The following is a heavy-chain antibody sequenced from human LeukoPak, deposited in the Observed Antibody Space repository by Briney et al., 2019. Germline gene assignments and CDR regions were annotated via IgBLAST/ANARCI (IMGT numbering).Heavy chain of an antibody. CDR1: GFTFSSYA. CDR2: ISGSGGST. Sequence: TGGFLRLSCAASGFTFSSYAMSWVRQAPGKGLEWVSAISGSGGSTYYADSVKGRFTISRDNSKNTLYLQMNSLRAEDTAVYYCAKDIEQQLVPGPRGIGYWGQGTLVTVSS. J-gene: IGHJ4*02. D-gene: IGHD6-13*01. V-gene: IGHV3-23*01. CDR3: AKDIEQQLVPGPRGIGY.